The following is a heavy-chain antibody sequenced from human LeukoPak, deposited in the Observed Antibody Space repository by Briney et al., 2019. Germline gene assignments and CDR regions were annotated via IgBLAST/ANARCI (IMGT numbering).Heavy chain of an antibody. CDR1: GFTFSNAW. CDR2: IKSKTDGGTT. J-gene: IGHJ6*02. D-gene: IGHD3-3*01. V-gene: IGHV3-15*01. Sequence: GGSLRLSCAASGFTFSNAWMSWVRQAPGKGLEWVGRIKSKTDGGTTDYAAPVKGRFTISRDDSKNTPYLQMNSLKTEDTAVYYCTTGYITIFGVVTPVDVWGQGTTVTVSS. CDR3: TTGYITIFGVVTPVDV.